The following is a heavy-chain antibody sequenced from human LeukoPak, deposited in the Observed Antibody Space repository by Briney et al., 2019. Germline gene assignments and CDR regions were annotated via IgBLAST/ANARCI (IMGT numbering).Heavy chain of an antibody. J-gene: IGHJ6*02. D-gene: IGHD2-8*02. CDR2: IRRKIYNETT. CDR1: GCIFGDYS. Sequence: GGSLRLSCKTSGCIFGDYSLSWVSQAPGKGLEWVGFIRRKIYNETTEYAASMKDRFTISRDDSKNIAYLQMHSLKSEVPADFAFSTAINLVQEGVLYFYYGMDVWGQGTTVIVSS. V-gene: IGHV3-49*04. CDR3: STAINLVQEGVLYFYYGMDV.